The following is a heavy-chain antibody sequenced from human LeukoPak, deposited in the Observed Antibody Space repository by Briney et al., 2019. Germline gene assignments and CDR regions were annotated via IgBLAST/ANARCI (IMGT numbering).Heavy chain of an antibody. J-gene: IGHJ6*03. D-gene: IGHD2-21*02. Sequence: SVKVSCKASGGTFTSYAISWVRQAPGQGLEWMGGIIPIFGTANYAQKFQGRVTITTDESTSTAYMELSSLRSKDTAVYYCANSYWGGDCYPRSNYYYYYMDVWGKGTTVTVSS. V-gene: IGHV1-69*05. CDR3: ANSYWGGDCYPRSNYYYYYMDV. CDR2: IIPIFGTA. CDR1: GGTFTSYA.